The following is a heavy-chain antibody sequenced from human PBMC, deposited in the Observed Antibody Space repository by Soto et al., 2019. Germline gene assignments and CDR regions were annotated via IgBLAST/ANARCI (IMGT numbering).Heavy chain of an antibody. Sequence: HPVGSLRLSCAASGFTFSSYAMTWVRQAPGKGLEWVSGISGSGGSTYYADSVKGRFTISRDNSKNTMYLQMNSLRAEDTAVYYCAKGVRSYYYYGMDVWGQGTTVTVSS. CDR2: ISGSGGST. V-gene: IGHV3-23*01. D-gene: IGHD3-22*01. CDR1: GFTFSSYA. CDR3: AKGVRSYYYYGMDV. J-gene: IGHJ6*02.